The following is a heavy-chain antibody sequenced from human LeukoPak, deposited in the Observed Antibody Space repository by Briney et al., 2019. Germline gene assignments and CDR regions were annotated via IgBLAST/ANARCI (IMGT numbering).Heavy chain of an antibody. CDR2: INPSGGST. CDR3: ARALRGEMATQRGFDY. J-gene: IGHJ4*02. CDR1: GYTFASYY. D-gene: IGHD5-24*01. V-gene: IGHV1-46*01. Sequence: ASVKVSCKASGYTFASYYMHWVRQAPGQGLGWLGIINPSGGSTSYAQKFQGRVTMTRDTSTSTVYMELSSLRSEDTAVYYCARALRGEMATQRGFDYWGQGTLVTVSS.